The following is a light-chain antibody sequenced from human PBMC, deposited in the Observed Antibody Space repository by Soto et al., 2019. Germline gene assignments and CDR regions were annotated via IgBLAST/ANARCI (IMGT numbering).Light chain of an antibody. V-gene: IGKV3-20*01. J-gene: IGKJ1*01. CDR1: QSVSSSY. CDR2: GAS. CDR3: QQYGSSSWT. Sequence: ESVLMQAPGILLLSQGERATLSCRASQSVSSSYLAWYQQKPGQAPRLLIYGASSRATGIPDRFSGSGSGTDFTLTISRLEPEDFAVYYCQQYGSSSWTFGQGTKVDIK.